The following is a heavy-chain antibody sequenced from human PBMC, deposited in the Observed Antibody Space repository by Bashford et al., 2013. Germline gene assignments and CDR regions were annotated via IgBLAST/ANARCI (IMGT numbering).Heavy chain of an antibody. Sequence: GGSLRLSCAASGFTFSAYYMSWNSARLPGRGWNGVSYISSSGTTIYFADSVKGRFTISRDNSKNTLYLQMNSLRAEDTAVYYCARDMTIFGVVGGMDVWGQGTTVTVSS. CDR3: ARDMTIFGVVGGMDV. CDR1: GFTFSAYY. D-gene: IGHD3-3*01. CDR2: ISSSGTTI. V-gene: IGHV3-11*04. J-gene: IGHJ6*02.